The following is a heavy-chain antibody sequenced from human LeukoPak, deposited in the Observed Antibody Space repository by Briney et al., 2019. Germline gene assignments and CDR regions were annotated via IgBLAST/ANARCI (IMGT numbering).Heavy chain of an antibody. CDR1: GFTVSRYW. V-gene: IGHV3-7*03. CDR2: IKQDGSEQ. Sequence: GGSLRLSCAASGFTVSRYWMTWVRQAPGKGPEWVANIKQDGSEQYYVDSVKGRLTISRDNAKNSLYLRMYSLRAEDTAIYYCARDKIEGPSNFDNWGQGTLVIVSS. CDR3: ARDKIEGPSNFDN. D-gene: IGHD2/OR15-2a*01. J-gene: IGHJ4*02.